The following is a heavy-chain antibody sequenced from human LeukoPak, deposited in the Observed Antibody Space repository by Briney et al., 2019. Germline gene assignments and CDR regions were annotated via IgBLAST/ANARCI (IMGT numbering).Heavy chain of an antibody. CDR1: GGSISSYY. CDR3: ARGSSGSTRGEFDY. Sequence: SETLSLTCTVSGGSISSYYWSWIRQPPGKGLEWIGYIYCSGSTNYNPSLKSRVTISVDTSKNQFSLKLSSVTAADTAVCYCARGSSGSTRGEFDYWGQGTLVTVSS. V-gene: IGHV4-59*08. CDR2: IYCSGST. J-gene: IGHJ4*02. D-gene: IGHD6-19*01.